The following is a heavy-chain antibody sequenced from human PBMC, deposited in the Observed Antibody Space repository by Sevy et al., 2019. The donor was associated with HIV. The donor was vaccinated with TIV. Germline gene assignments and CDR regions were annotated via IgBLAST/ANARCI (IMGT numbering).Heavy chain of an antibody. Sequence: SETVSLTCAVSGVSFSDYYWAWVRQPPGKGLEWIGEVSQSGRANYNPSLRSRVIMSLDTSNNQFSLKLTSVTAADTAMYYCARGPLFSPEYCSGGACPTIDYWSQGTRVTVSS. CDR3: ARGPLFSPEYCSGGACPTIDY. D-gene: IGHD2-15*01. CDR2: VSQSGRA. CDR1: GVSFSDYY. V-gene: IGHV4-34*01. J-gene: IGHJ4*02.